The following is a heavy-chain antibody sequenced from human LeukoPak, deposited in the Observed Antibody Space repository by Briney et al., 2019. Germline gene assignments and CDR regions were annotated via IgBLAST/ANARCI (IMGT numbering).Heavy chain of an antibody. D-gene: IGHD1-1*01. CDR1: GRSFSGYY. J-gene: IGHJ4*02. CDR3: ARGPRQRAFDY. V-gene: IGHV4-34*01. CDR2: INHSGST. Sequence: PSETLSLTCAVYGRSFSGYYWSWIRQPPGKGLEWIGEINHSGSTNYNPSLKSRVTISVDTSKNQFSLELSSVTAADTAVYYCARGPRQRAFDYWGRGTLVTVSS.